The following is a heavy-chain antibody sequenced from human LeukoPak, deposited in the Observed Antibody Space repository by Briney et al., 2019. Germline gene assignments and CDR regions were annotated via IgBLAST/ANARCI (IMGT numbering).Heavy chain of an antibody. CDR1: GFTFSSYS. V-gene: IGHV3-21*01. CDR3: AREGYYNGEYYFDY. Sequence: GGSLRLSCAASGFTFSSYSMNWVRQAPGKGLEWVSSISSSSSYIYYADSVKGRFTISRDNAKNSLHLQMNSLRAEDTAVYYCAREGYYNGEYYFDYWGQGTLVTVSS. D-gene: IGHD3-9*01. J-gene: IGHJ4*02. CDR2: ISSSSSYI.